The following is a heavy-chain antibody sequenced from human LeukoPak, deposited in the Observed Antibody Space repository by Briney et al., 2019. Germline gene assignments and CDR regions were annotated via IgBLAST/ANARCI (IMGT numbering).Heavy chain of an antibody. J-gene: IGHJ5*02. V-gene: IGHV1-18*04. CDR1: GYTFTGYY. Sequence: ASVKVSCKASGYTFTGYYIHWVRHAPGQGLEWIGWISGYSGNTNYAQKLQGRVTMTTDTSTSTAYMELRSLRSDDTDVYYCAREGPGWQWHGNWFDPWGQGTLVTVSS. D-gene: IGHD6-19*01. CDR2: ISGYSGNT. CDR3: AREGPGWQWHGNWFDP.